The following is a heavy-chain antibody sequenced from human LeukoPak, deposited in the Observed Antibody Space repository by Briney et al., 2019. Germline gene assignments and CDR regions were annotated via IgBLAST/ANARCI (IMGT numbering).Heavy chain of an antibody. Sequence: PGGSLRLSCAASGFTFSDYWMHWVRHAPGKGLVWVSRVNRDGSSTSYADSVKGRFTISRDNAKNTLSLQMNSLRAEDTAVYYCARDRSISAAGDTYWGQGTLVTVSS. V-gene: IGHV3-74*01. J-gene: IGHJ4*02. CDR2: VNRDGSST. CDR1: GFTFSDYW. D-gene: IGHD6-13*01. CDR3: ARDRSISAAGDTY.